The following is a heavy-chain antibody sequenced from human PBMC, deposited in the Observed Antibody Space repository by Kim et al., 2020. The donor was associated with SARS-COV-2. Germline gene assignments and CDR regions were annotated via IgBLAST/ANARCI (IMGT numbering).Heavy chain of an antibody. Sequence: PTYAQGVTGRFVFSLDTSVSTAYLQISSLKAEDTAVYYCARPEGDDAFDIWGQGTMVTVSS. D-gene: IGHD3-16*01. V-gene: IGHV7-4-1*02. CDR2: P. J-gene: IGHJ3*02. CDR3: ARPEGDDAFDI.